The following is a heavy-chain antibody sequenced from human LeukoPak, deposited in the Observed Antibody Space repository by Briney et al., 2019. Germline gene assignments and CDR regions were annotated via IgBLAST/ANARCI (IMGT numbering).Heavy chain of an antibody. D-gene: IGHD3-22*01. V-gene: IGHV4-4*07. J-gene: IGHJ4*02. CDR3: ARDQGSYDSSGYPFDY. CDR2: IYTSGST. Sequence: SETLSLTCSVSGGSTSSYYWSWIRQPAGKGLEWIGRIYTSGSTNYNPSLKSRVTMSVDTSKNQFSLKLSSVTAADTAVYYCARDQGSYDSSGYPFDYWGQGTLVTVSS. CDR1: GGSTSSYY.